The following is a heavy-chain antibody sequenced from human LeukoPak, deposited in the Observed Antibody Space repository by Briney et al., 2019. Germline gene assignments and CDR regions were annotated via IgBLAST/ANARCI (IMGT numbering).Heavy chain of an antibody. Sequence: GSSVKVSCKASGGTFSSYAISWVRQAPGQGLEWMGRIIPILGIANYAQKFQGRVTMTTDTSTSTAYMELRSLRSDDTAVYYCARQMATIYYYGMDVWGQGTTVTVSS. V-gene: IGHV1-69*04. J-gene: IGHJ6*02. CDR2: IIPILGIA. D-gene: IGHD5-12*01. CDR3: ARQMATIYYYGMDV. CDR1: GGTFSSYA.